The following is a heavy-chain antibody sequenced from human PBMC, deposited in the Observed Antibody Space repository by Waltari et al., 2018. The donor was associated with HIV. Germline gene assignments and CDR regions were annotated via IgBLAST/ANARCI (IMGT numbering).Heavy chain of an antibody. CDR1: GFTFKNSW. V-gene: IGHV3-7*01. D-gene: IGHD1-20*01. CDR2: IRKDGTEK. CDR3: AREEYKRVSSLDY. J-gene: IGHJ4*02. Sequence: EVQLAESGGGLVQPGGSLRLSCAASGFTFKNSWMSWVRQAPGKGREWVANIRKDGTEKNYVDSVKGRFTISRDNAKNSLSLQMDSLRAEDTATYYCAREEYKRVSSLDYWGQGALVTVSS.